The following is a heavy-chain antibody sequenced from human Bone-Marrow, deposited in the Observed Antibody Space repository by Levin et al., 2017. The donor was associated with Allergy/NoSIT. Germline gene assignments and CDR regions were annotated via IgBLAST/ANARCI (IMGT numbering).Heavy chain of an antibody. V-gene: IGHV3-23*01. J-gene: IGHJ6*02. CDR3: TKDALNSATRYFYGLDA. CDR1: RFTFNNYA. CDR2: ISGSGDKT. D-gene: IGHD1-26*01. Sequence: TGGSLRLSCTASRFTFNNYAMSWVRQAPGKGLEWVSAISGSGDKTYYADSVKGRFTVSRDNSKNTLYLQLNSLRAEDTAVYYCTKDALNSATRYFYGLDAWGPGATVTVSS.